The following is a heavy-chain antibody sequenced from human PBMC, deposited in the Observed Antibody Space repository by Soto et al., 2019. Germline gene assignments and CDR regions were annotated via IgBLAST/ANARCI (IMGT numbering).Heavy chain of an antibody. Sequence: ASVKVSCKASGYTFTSXGISWVRQAPGQGLEWMGWISAYNGNTNYAQKLQGRVTMTTDTSTSTAYMELRSLRSDDTAVYYCARGGLGITMVRGVIRDDYWGQGTLVTVSS. D-gene: IGHD3-10*01. CDR1: GYTFTSXG. CDR3: ARGGLGITMVRGVIRDDY. J-gene: IGHJ4*02. CDR2: ISAYNGNT. V-gene: IGHV1-18*01.